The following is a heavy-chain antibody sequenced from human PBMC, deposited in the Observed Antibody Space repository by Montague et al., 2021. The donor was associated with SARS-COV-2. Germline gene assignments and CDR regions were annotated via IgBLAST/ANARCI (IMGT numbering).Heavy chain of an antibody. CDR2: IYYTGGT. CDR3: ARGNITPSGFDI. D-gene: IGHD1-14*01. V-gene: IGHV4-31*03. CDR1: GDSISSANYY. Sequence: TLSLTCTLPGDSISSANYYWNWIRQNPGKGLEWIGYIYYTGGTHYNPSLESRLTMSIDTSKSQFSLRLSSVTAADTAVYYCARGNITPSGFDIWGQGTVVTVSS. J-gene: IGHJ3*02.